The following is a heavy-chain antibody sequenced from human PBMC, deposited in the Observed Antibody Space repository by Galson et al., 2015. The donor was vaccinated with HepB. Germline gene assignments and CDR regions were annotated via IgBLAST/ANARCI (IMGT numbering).Heavy chain of an antibody. D-gene: IGHD1-26*01. CDR3: ARDGIVGARGAFDI. CDR1: GYTFTGYH. CDR2: INPNSGGT. J-gene: IGHJ3*02. Sequence: SVKVSCKASGYTFTGYHMHWVRQAPGQGLEWMGWINPNSGGTNYAQKFQGWVTMTRDTSISTAYMELSRLRSDDTAVYYCARDGIVGARGAFDIWGQGTMVTVSS. V-gene: IGHV1-2*04.